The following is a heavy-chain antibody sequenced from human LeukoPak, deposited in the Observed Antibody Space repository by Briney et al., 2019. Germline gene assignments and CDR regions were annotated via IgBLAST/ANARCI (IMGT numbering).Heavy chain of an antibody. V-gene: IGHV3-49*03. J-gene: IGHJ4*02. D-gene: IGHD6-19*01. CDR1: GFTFGDYA. CDR3: GSGSGWYSPDY. CDR2: FRSTAYGGTT. Sequence: QPGRSLRLSCTASGFTFGDYAMSWFRQAPGKGLEWVGFFRSTAYGGTTEYAASVKGRFTISRDDSKNIAYLQMNSLKTEDTAVYYCGSGSGWYSPDYWGQGTLVTVSS.